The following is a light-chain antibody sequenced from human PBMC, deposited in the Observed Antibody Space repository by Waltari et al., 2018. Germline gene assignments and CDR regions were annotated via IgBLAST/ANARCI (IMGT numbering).Light chain of an antibody. J-gene: IGLJ3*02. V-gene: IGLV2-14*03. CDR3: SSYTTSGTWV. Sequence: QSALTQPASVSGSPGQSITISCTGTSSDVGGYNYVSWFPQHPGKAPKPVIYDVNSRPSGVSNRFAGSKSGNTASLTISGLQTEDEADYYCSSYTTSGTWVFGGGTKLAVL. CDR1: SSDVGGYNY. CDR2: DVN.